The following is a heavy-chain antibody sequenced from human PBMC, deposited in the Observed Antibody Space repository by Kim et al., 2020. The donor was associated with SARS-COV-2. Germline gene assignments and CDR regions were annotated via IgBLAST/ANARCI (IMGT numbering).Heavy chain of an antibody. D-gene: IGHD6-19*01. CDR2: ISYDGSNK. CDR3: ATDSSGWYPREPFDY. Sequence: GGSLRLSCAASGFTFSSYAMHWVRQAPGKGLEWVAVISYDGSNKYYADSVKGRFTISRDNSKNTLYLQMNSLRAEDTAVYYCATDSSGWYPREPFDYWGQGTLVTVSS. V-gene: IGHV3-30-3*01. J-gene: IGHJ4*02. CDR1: GFTFSSYA.